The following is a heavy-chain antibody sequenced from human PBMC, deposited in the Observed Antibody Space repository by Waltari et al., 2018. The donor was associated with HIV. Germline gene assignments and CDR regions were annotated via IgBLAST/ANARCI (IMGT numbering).Heavy chain of an antibody. CDR1: GFTLSTYT. V-gene: IGHV3-21*02. CDR3: VADLGGSHDS. J-gene: IGHJ4*02. D-gene: IGHD1-26*01. Sequence: MQLVESGGGLVKPGGSRRLSCATSGFTLSTYTMTWVRQTPGKGLEFISSITSTSRSIFYSDSTKGRFIISRDNAQNSLSLQMTSLTAEDTAVYFCVADLGGSHDSWGQGTLVTVSS. CDR2: ITSTSRSI.